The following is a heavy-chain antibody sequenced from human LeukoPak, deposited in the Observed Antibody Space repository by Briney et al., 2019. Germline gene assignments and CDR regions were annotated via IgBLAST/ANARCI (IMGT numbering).Heavy chain of an antibody. CDR2: IYYSGST. J-gene: IGHJ4*02. V-gene: IGHV4-30-4*08. Sequence: TSETLSLTCTVSGGSISSGDYYWSWIRQPPGKGLEWIGYIYYSGSTYYNPSLKSRVTISLDTSKNLFSLKLSSVTAADTAVYYCARLAVGIDYWGQGTLVTVSS. CDR3: ARLAVGIDY. CDR1: GGSISSGDYY. D-gene: IGHD6-19*01.